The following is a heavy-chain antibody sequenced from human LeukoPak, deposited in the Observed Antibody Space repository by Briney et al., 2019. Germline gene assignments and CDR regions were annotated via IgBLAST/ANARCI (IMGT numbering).Heavy chain of an antibody. Sequence: GGSLRLSCAGSGFTFGGYGMHWFRQTPGKGLEWVAVIAYDGSRAFYADSVKGRFTISRDNSKNTLYLQMNSLRAEDTAVYYCARAPTILTGYYYYGMDVWGQGTTVTVSS. V-gene: IGHV3-33*01. D-gene: IGHD3-9*01. J-gene: IGHJ6*02. CDR2: IAYDGSRA. CDR3: ARAPTILTGYYYYGMDV. CDR1: GFTFGGYG.